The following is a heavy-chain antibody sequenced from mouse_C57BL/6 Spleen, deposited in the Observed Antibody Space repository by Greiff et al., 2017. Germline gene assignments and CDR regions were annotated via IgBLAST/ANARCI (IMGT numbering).Heavy chain of an antibody. CDR3: ARFLFFYDGYSYFDY. Sequence: QVQLQQPGAELVRPGSSVKLSCKASGYTFTSYWMHWVKQRPIQGLEWIGNIDPSDSETHYNQKFKDKATLTVDKSSSTAYMQLSSLTSEDSAVYYCARFLFFYDGYSYFDYWGQGTTLTVSS. D-gene: IGHD2-3*01. CDR1: GYTFTSYW. CDR2: IDPSDSET. V-gene: IGHV1-52*01. J-gene: IGHJ2*01.